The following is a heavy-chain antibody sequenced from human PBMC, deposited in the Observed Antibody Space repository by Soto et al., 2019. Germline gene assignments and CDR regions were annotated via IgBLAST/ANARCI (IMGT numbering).Heavy chain of an antibody. D-gene: IGHD3-22*01. CDR1: GYTFTSYG. Sequence: ASVKVSCKASGYTFTSYGISWVRQAPGQGLEWMGWISAYNGNTNYAQKLQGRVTMTTDTSTSTAYMELRSLRSDDTAVYYCAVCGYYSGHYYYYYGMDVWGQGTTVTVSS. CDR3: AVCGYYSGHYYYYYGMDV. CDR2: ISAYNGNT. V-gene: IGHV1-18*01. J-gene: IGHJ6*02.